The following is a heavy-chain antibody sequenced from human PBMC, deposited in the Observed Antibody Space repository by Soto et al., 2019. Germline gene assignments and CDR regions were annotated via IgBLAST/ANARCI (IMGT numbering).Heavy chain of an antibody. CDR2: IDDSGST. J-gene: IGHJ5*02. CDR3: ARDYSGSYYSLWFDP. Sequence: SETLSLTCTVSGGSIRSHYWNWIRQPPGKGLEWIGYIDDSGSTKYNPSLKSRVTISVDTSKNQFSLKLNSVTAADTAIYYCARDYSGSYYSLWFDPWGQGTQVTVSS. CDR1: GGSIRSHY. D-gene: IGHD1-26*01. V-gene: IGHV4-59*11.